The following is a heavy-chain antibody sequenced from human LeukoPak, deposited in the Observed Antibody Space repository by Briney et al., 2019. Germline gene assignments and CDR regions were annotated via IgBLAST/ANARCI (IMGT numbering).Heavy chain of an antibody. D-gene: IGHD5-12*01. J-gene: IGHJ4*02. CDR1: GFTFSSYA. CDR2: ISGSGGST. V-gene: IGHV3-23*01. Sequence: PGGSLRLSCAASGFTFSSYAMSWVRQAPGKGLEWVSAISGSGGSTYYADSVKGRFTISSDNSKNTLYLQMNSLRAEDTAVYYCATERGELRLLFDYWGQGTLVTVSS. CDR3: ATERGELRLLFDY.